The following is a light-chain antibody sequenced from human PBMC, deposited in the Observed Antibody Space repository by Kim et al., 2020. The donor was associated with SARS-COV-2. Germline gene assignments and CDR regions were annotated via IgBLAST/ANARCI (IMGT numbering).Light chain of an antibody. CDR1: SDDFGYYNS. Sequence: IASTGTSDDFGYYNSLSWYQQPTGTAPKLIIYDVTERASGVSNRFSGSQSGNTASLTISGLRAEDEADYYCSSHTTSSTYVFGSGTRVTVL. CDR3: SSHTTSSTYV. V-gene: IGLV2-14*03. J-gene: IGLJ1*01. CDR2: DVT.